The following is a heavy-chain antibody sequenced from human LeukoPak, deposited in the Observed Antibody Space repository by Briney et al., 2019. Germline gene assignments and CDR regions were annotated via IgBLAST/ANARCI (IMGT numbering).Heavy chain of an antibody. Sequence: ASVKVSCKASGYTFTGYYMHWVRQAPGQGLEWMGWINPNSGGTNYAQKFQGRVTMTRDTSISTAYMELSRLRSDDTAVYYCARAATYSGYDWVDFDYWGQGTLVTVSS. J-gene: IGHJ4*02. D-gene: IGHD5-12*01. CDR1: GYTFTGYY. CDR3: ARAATYSGYDWVDFDY. V-gene: IGHV1-2*02. CDR2: INPNSGGT.